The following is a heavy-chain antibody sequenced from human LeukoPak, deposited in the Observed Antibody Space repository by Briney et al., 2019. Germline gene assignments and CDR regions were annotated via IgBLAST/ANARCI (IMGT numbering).Heavy chain of an antibody. CDR3: ARVSGYIPNFDY. Sequence: ASVKVSCKASGGTFSSYAISWVRQAPGQGLEWMGGIIPIFGTANYAQKFQDRVTITADESTSTAYMELSSLRSEDTAVYNCARVSGYIPNFDYWGQGTLVTVSS. D-gene: IGHD5-24*01. V-gene: IGHV1-69*13. J-gene: IGHJ4*02. CDR1: GGTFSSYA. CDR2: IIPIFGTA.